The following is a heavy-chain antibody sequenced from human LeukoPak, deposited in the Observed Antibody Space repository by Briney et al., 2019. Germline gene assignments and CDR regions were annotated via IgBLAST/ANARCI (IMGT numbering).Heavy chain of an antibody. J-gene: IGHJ4*02. D-gene: IGHD3-10*01. CDR3: ARGAPYYGSGSPDY. CDR2: ISYDGSNK. CDR1: GFTFSSYA. V-gene: IGHV3-30-3*01. Sequence: PGRSLRLSCAASGFTFSSYAMHWVRQAPGKGLEWVAVISYDGSNKYYTDSVKGRFTISRDNSKNTLYLQMNSLRAEDAAVYYCARGAPYYGSGSPDYWGQGTLVTVSS.